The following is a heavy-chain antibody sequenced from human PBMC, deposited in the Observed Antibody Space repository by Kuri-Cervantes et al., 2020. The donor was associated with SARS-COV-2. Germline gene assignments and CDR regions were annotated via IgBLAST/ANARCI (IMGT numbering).Heavy chain of an antibody. D-gene: IGHD3-3*02. CDR3: ARDVLGQPLDY. J-gene: IGHJ4*02. CDR1: GFTFSSYW. Sequence: GGSLRLSCAASGFTFSSYWMSWVRQAPGKGLEWVANIKQDGSEKYYVDSAKGRFTISRDNAKNSLYLQMNSLRAEDTAVYYCARDVLGQPLDYWGRGTLVTVSS. V-gene: IGHV3-7*01. CDR2: IKQDGSEK.